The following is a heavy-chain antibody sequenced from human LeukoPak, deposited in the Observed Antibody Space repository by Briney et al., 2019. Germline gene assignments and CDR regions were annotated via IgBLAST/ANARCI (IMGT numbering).Heavy chain of an antibody. V-gene: IGHV4-38-2*01. CDR3: ARQGLYDSSGYYKRDAFDI. Sequence: SETLSLTCAVSGYSISSDYYWGWIRPPPGKGLEWIGSFYHSGSTYYNPSLKSRVTILVDTSKNQFSLKLSSVTAADTALYYCARQGLYDSSGYYKRDAFDIWGQGTMVTVSS. CDR2: FYHSGST. D-gene: IGHD3-22*01. CDR1: GYSISSDYY. J-gene: IGHJ3*02.